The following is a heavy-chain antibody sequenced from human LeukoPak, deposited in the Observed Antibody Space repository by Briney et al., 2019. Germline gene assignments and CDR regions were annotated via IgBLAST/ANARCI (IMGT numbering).Heavy chain of an antibody. D-gene: IGHD3-22*01. V-gene: IGHV4-4*07. J-gene: IGHJ3*02. CDR3: SGGAIYDSSGYYGFYDAFDI. Sequence: SETLSLTCTVSGGSISSYYWSWIRQPAGKGLEWIGRIYTSGSTNYNPSLKSRVTMSVDTSKNQFSLKLSSVTAADTAVYYCSGGAIYDSSGYYGFYDAFDIWGQGTMVNVFS. CDR2: IYTSGST. CDR1: GGSISSYY.